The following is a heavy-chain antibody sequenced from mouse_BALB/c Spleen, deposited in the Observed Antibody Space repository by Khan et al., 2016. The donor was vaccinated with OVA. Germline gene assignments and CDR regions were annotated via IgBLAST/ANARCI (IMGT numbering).Heavy chain of an antibody. D-gene: IGHD1-1*01. CDR2: IYTYTGEP. Sequence: QVQLQQSGPELKKPGETVKISCKASGYTFTNYGMNWVKQAPGKGLKWMGWIYTYTGEPTYADDFKGRFAFSLESSASTAYLQINNLTNEDTATYFCARGSSRAMDYGGQGTSVTVSS. J-gene: IGHJ4*01. CDR1: GYTFTNYG. CDR3: ARGSSRAMDY. V-gene: IGHV9-3-1*01.